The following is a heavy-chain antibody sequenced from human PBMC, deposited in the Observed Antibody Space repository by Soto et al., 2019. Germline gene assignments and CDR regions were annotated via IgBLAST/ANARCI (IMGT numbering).Heavy chain of an antibody. CDR3: AHIVVAGLGYYFDY. J-gene: IGHJ4*02. V-gene: IGHV2-5*02. D-gene: IGHD6-19*01. CDR1: GFSLSSTRMA. CDR2: IYWDDDK. Sequence: QITLKESGPTLVKPTQTLTLTCTFSGFSLSSTRMAVGWIRQPPGKALEWLALIYWDDDKRYSPFLKSRLTLTKDTSKSQVVLTMSNMDRVDTARYYCAHIVVAGLGYYFDYWGQGTLVTVSS.